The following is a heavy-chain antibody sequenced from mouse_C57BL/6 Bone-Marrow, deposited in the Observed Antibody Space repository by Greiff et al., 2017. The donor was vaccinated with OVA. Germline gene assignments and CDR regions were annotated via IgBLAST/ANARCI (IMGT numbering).Heavy chain of an antibody. CDR2: ISSGGDDI. D-gene: IGHD2-3*01. V-gene: IGHV5-9-1*02. CDR1: GFTFSSYA. CDR3: TRDGYYAMDY. Sequence: DVQLVESGEGLVKPGGSLKLSCAASGFTFSSYAMSWVRQTPEQRLEWVAYISSGGDDIYYEENVKGRVTISRDNARNTLYLQMSSLKSEDTAMYYCTRDGYYAMDYWGQGTSVTVSS. J-gene: IGHJ4*01.